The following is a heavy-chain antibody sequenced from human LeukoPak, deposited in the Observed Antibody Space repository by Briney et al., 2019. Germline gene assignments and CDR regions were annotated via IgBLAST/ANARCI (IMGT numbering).Heavy chain of an antibody. CDR2: ISGSDGST. D-gene: IGHD2-15*01. CDR3: ENGPLDIVGVVDAPSDY. V-gene: IGHV3-23*01. CDR1: GFIFSSYW. J-gene: IGHJ4*02. Sequence: PGGSLRLSCGASGFIFSSYWMSRVRQAPGKGLEWVSAISGSDGSTYYADSVKDRFTISRDNSKNTLYLQMNSLRAEDTAVYYCENGPLDIVGVVDAPSDYWGQGTLVTVSS.